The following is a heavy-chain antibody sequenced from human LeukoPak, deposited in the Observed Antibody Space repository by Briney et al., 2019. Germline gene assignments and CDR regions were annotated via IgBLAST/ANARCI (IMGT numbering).Heavy chain of an antibody. V-gene: IGHV3-30*02. CDR1: GFTFSSYG. Sequence: GGSLRLSCAASGFTFSSYGMHWVRQAPGKGLEWVAFIRYDGSNKYYADSVKGRFTISRDNSKNTVYLQMNSLRAEDTAVYYCAKDRSTAPYYGMDVWGQGTTVTVSS. J-gene: IGHJ6*02. D-gene: IGHD3-16*02. CDR2: IRYDGSNK. CDR3: AKDRSTAPYYGMDV.